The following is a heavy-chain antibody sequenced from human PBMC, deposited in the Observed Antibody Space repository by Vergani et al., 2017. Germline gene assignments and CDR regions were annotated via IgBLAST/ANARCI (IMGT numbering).Heavy chain of an antibody. CDR3: ARDLATVTDYYYYYGMDV. CDR2: ISYDGSNK. Sequence: QVQLVESGGGVVKPGRSRRLSGAASGFTFSSYAMHWVRKAQGKGLGWVAVISYDGSNKYYADSVKGRFTISRDNSKNTLYLQMNSLRAEDTAVYYCARDLATVTDYYYYYGMDVWGQGTTVTVSS. CDR1: GFTFSSYA. J-gene: IGHJ6*02. V-gene: IGHV3-30-3*01. D-gene: IGHD4-17*01.